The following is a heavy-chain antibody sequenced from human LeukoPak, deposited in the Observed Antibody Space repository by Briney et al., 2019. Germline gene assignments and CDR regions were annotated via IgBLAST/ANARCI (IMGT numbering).Heavy chain of an antibody. CDR1: GDSISSGDYY. D-gene: IGHD3-22*01. J-gene: IGHJ3*02. CDR3: ARGPYKYDGSGAFDT. Sequence: SETLSLTCTVSGDSISSGDYYWSWIRQPAGKGLEWIGRIYTSGSTNYNPSLKSRVTISVDTSKNQFSLKLTSVTAADTAVYYCARGPYKYDGSGAFDTWGQGTKVTVSS. CDR2: IYTSGST. V-gene: IGHV4-61*02.